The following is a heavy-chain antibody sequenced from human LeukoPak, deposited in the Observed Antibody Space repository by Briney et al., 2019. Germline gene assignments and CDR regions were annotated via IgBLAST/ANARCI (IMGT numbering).Heavy chain of an antibody. J-gene: IGHJ3*02. CDR2: IYYSGST. D-gene: IGHD3-22*01. Sequence: PSETLSLTCTVSGGSISSSSYYWGCIRQPPGKGLEWIGNIYYSGSTYYNPSLKSRVTISVDTSKNQFSLKLSSVTAADTAVYYCATYYYDSSGYYYGAFDIWGQGTMVTVSS. CDR1: GGSISSSSYY. V-gene: IGHV4-39*01. CDR3: ATYYYDSSGYYYGAFDI.